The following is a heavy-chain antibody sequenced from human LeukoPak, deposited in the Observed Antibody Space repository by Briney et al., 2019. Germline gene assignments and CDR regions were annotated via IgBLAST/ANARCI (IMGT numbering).Heavy chain of an antibody. Sequence: ASVKVSCKGSGYTFTSYDINWVRQATGQGPEWLGWMNPNSGNTGYAQKFQGRVTMTRDTSISTAYMKLSSLTSEDTAVYYCARNVPSTGDFVYWGPGTPVTVSS. J-gene: IGHJ4*02. D-gene: IGHD3-10*01. CDR3: ARNVPSTGDFVY. CDR2: MNPNSGNT. CDR1: GYTFTSYD. V-gene: IGHV1-8*01.